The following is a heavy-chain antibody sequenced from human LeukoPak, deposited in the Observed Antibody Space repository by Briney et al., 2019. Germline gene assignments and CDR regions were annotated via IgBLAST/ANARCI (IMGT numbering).Heavy chain of an antibody. D-gene: IGHD2-2*01. V-gene: IGHV1-3*01. CDR3: ARGVVVVPAAPYNWFVP. CDR1: GYTFTSYA. J-gene: IGHJ5*02. Sequence: ASVKVSCKASGYTFTSYAMHWVRQAPGQRLEWMGWINAGNGNTKYSQKFQGRVTITRDTSASTAYMELSSLRSEDTAVYYCARGVVVVPAAPYNWFVPWGQGTLVTVSS. CDR2: INAGNGNT.